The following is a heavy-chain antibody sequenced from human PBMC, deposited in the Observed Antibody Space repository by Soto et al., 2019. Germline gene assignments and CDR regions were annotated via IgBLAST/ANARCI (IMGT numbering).Heavy chain of an antibody. CDR2: ISAYNGNT. D-gene: IGHD3-3*01. J-gene: IGHJ4*02. CDR1: GYTFNSYG. V-gene: IGHV1-18*01. Sequence: QVLLVQSGAEVKKPGASVKVSCKASGYTFNSYGVSWVRQAPGQGLEWMGWISAYNGNTKYSQNLQGRVTMTIDTTTSSAYLDVRSLRSDDTAIYYCARYFWSGQLPFYFDQWGQGTLVTVS. CDR3: ARYFWSGQLPFYFDQ.